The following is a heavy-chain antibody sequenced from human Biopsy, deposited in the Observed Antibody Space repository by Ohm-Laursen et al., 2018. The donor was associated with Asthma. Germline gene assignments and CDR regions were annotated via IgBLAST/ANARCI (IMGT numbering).Heavy chain of an antibody. Sequence: SLRLSCAATGFTFSIYDIHWVRQAPGKGLEWVAVISYDGGNKFYGDSVKGRFTLSRDNSRNTLYLQMNSLRVEDTAIYYCAGTRERWTSIQDDALDIWGQGTMVIVSS. V-gene: IGHV3-30*03. J-gene: IGHJ3*02. D-gene: IGHD4-23*01. CDR1: GFTFSIYD. CDR2: ISYDGGNK. CDR3: AGTRERWTSIQDDALDI.